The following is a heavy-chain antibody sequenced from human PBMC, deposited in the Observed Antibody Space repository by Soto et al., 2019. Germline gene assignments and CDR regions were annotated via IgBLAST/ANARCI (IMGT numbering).Heavy chain of an antibody. D-gene: IGHD5-18*01. CDR2: IYYSGST. CDR3: ARVNTAMASPFEY. CDR1: GGSVSSGSYY. Sequence: QVQLQESGPGLVKPSETLSLTCTVSGGSVSSGSYYWSWIRQPPGKGLEWIGYIYYSGSTNYNPSLKSRVSISVDTSKNQFSLKLSSVTAADTAVYYCARVNTAMASPFEYWGQGTLVTVSS. V-gene: IGHV4-61*01. J-gene: IGHJ4*02.